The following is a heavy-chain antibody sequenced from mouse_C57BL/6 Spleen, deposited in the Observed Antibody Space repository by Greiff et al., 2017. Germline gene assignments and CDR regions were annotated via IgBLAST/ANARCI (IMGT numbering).Heavy chain of an antibody. CDR1: GYAFSSYW. V-gene: IGHV1-80*01. D-gene: IGHD1-1*01. CDR2: IYPGDGDT. J-gene: IGHJ3*01. Sequence: VQLQQSGAELVKPGASVKISCKASGYAFSSYWMNWVKQRPGKGLEWIGQIYPGDGDTNYNGKFKGKATLTADKSSSTAYMQLSSLTSEDSAVYFCARYYGSSCPAWFAYWGQGTLVTVSA. CDR3: ARYYGSSCPAWFAY.